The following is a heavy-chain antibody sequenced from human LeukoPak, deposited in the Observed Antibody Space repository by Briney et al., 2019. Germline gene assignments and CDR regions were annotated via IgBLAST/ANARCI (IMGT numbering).Heavy chain of an antibody. CDR3: ARGRGRGRSFPTYSYGRDYYYYGMDV. D-gene: IGHD5-18*01. CDR2: ISYGGNT. V-gene: IGHV4-31*11. J-gene: IGHJ6*02. Sequence: SETLSLTCAVSGDSISSGGYWWSWIRQHPGKGPEWIGYISYGGNTYYNPSLKSRVAISADTPKNQFSLKLSSTTAADTAVYYCARGRGRGRSFPTYSYGRDYYYYGMDVWGQGTTVTVSS. CDR1: GDSISSGGYW.